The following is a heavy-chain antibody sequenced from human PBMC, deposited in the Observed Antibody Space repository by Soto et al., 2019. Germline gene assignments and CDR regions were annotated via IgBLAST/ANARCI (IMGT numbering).Heavy chain of an antibody. Sequence: ASVKVSCKASGYTFTSYGISWVRQAPGQGLEWMGWISAYSGSTNYAQKLQGRVTMTTDTSTSTAYMELRSLRSDDTAVSYCARSIAAAVDFDYWGQGTLLTVFS. CDR3: ARSIAAAVDFDY. J-gene: IGHJ4*02. CDR1: GYTFTSYG. D-gene: IGHD6-13*01. CDR2: ISAYSGST. V-gene: IGHV1-18*01.